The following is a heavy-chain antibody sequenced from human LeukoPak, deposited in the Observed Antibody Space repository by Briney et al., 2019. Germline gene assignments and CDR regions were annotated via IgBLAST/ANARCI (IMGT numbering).Heavy chain of an antibody. J-gene: IGHJ4*02. CDR3: ASDSSWYGERVTDY. V-gene: IGHV3-66*02. CDR2: TYSGGTT. CDR1: GFSVSSNY. D-gene: IGHD6-13*01. Sequence: EGSLRLSCAASGFSVSSNYMSWVRQAPGKGLDWVSVTYSGGTTYHADSVKDRFTVSRDTAKNTLYLQMNSLRAEDTPVYYCASDSSWYGERVTDYWGQGTLVTVSS.